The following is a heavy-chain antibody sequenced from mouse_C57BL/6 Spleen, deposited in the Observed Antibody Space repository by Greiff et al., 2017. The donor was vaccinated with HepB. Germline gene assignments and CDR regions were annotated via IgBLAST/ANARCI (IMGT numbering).Heavy chain of an antibody. J-gene: IGHJ4*01. Sequence: VQLQQSGAELVKPGASVKLSCTASGFNIKDYYMHWVKQRTEQGLEWIGRIDPEDGETKYAPKFQGKATITADTSSNTADLQLSSLTSEDTAVYYCARVYDYGDAMDYWGQGTSVTVSS. CDR3: ARVYDYGDAMDY. D-gene: IGHD2-4*01. CDR1: GFNIKDYY. CDR2: IDPEDGET. V-gene: IGHV14-2*01.